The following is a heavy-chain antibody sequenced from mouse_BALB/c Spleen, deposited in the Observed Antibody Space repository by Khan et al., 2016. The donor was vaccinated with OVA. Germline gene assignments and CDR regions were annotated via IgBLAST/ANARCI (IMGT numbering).Heavy chain of an antibody. D-gene: IGHD4-1*01. CDR1: GFTFSSYS. V-gene: IGHV5-6*01. CDR2: ISSGGDYT. J-gene: IGHJ3*01. CDR3: AYHLTGSFAY. Sequence: EVELVESGGDLVKPGGSLKLSCTASGFTFSSYSMSWVRQTPDKRLEWVASISSGGDYTYYPDSVKGRFTISRDNAKNTLYLQMSDLKSEDTAMYYCAYHLTGSFAYWGQGTLVTVSA.